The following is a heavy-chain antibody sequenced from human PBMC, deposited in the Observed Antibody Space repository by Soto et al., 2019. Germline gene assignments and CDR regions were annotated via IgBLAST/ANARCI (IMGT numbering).Heavy chain of an antibody. D-gene: IGHD1-1*01. V-gene: IGHV4-39*01. Sequence: SETLSLTCTVSGGSIYRNSYYWGWIRQPPGKGLEWIGSIYYSGSTYYNPSLKSRVTISVDTSKNQFSLKLSSVTAADTAVYYCARHDWKGVDYWGQGTLVTAPQ. J-gene: IGHJ4*02. CDR1: GGSIYRNSYY. CDR3: ARHDWKGVDY. CDR2: IYYSGST.